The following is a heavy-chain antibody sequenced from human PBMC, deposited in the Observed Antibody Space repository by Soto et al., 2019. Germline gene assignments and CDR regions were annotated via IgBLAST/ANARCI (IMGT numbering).Heavy chain of an antibody. Sequence: SETLSLTCAVSGGSISSGGYSWSWIRQPPGKGLEWIGYIYHSGSTYYNPSLKSRVTISVDRSKNQFSLKLSSVTAADTAVYYCARVMGGRAAAGNGWFDPWGQGTLVTVSS. CDR1: GGSISSGGYS. CDR2: IYHSGST. J-gene: IGHJ5*02. D-gene: IGHD6-13*01. V-gene: IGHV4-30-2*01. CDR3: ARVMGGRAAAGNGWFDP.